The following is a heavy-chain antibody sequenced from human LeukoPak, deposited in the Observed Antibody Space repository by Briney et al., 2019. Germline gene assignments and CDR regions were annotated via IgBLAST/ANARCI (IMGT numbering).Heavy chain of an antibody. V-gene: IGHV3-11*01. CDR1: EFTFSDYF. CDR3: ARWSGNYFDY. J-gene: IGHJ4*02. Sequence: RPGGSLRLSCAASEFTFSDYFMTWVRQAPGKGLEWVSYISQTGNTLAYADSVRGRFTISRDNGKNSLYLEMNTLRAEDTALYYCARWSGNYFDYWGRGTLVTVSS. CDR2: ISQTGNTL.